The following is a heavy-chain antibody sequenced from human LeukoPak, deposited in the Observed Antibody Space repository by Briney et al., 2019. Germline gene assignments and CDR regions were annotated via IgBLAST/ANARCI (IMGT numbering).Heavy chain of an antibody. CDR3: ARENALHCSGGSCYLIGYYGMDV. CDR1: GFTVSSNY. CDR2: IYSGGST. V-gene: IGHV3-53*01. J-gene: IGHJ6*02. Sequence: GGSLRLSCAASGFTVSSNYMSWVRQAPGKGLEWVSVIYSGGSTYYADSVKGRFTISRDNSKNTLYLQMNCLRAEGTAVYYCARENALHCSGGSCYLIGYYGMDVWGQGTTVTVSS. D-gene: IGHD2-15*01.